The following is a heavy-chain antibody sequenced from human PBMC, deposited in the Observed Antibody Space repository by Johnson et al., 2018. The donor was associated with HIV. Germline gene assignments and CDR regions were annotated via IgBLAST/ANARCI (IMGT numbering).Heavy chain of an antibody. CDR1: GFTVNSNY. V-gene: IGHV3-7*02. CDR2: IKQDGSET. J-gene: IGHJ3*02. CDR3: ARAQLLADDAFNN. Sequence: MLLVESGGGLAQPGGSLRLSCAASGFTVNSNYINWVRQAPGKGLEWVANIKQDGSETYYVDSVKGRFTISRDNAKNTLYLQLNSLRVEDTAIYYCARAQLLADDAFNNWGQGTMVTVSS. D-gene: IGHD6-6*01.